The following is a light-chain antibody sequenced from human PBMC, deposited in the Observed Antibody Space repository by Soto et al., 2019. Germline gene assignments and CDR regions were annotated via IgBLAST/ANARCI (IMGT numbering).Light chain of an antibody. CDR2: GAS. CDR1: QSIGST. Sequence: EIVMTQSPATLSVSPGQRATLFCRASQSIGSTLAWYQQKPGQAPRLLIYGASTRATDVPDRIIGSGSGTEFALTIGSLQPEDFAVYFCQQYSSWPLTFGQGTRLEIK. J-gene: IGKJ5*01. V-gene: IGKV3-15*01. CDR3: QQYSSWPLT.